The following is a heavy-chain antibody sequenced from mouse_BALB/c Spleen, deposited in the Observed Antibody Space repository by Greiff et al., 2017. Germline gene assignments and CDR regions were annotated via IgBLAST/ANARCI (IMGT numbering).Heavy chain of an antibody. CDR2: IYPSDSYT. J-gene: IGHJ2*01. Sequence: QVQLQQPGAELVRPGASVKLSCKASGYTFTSYWINWVKQRPGQGLEWIGNIYPSDSYTNYNQKFKDKATLTVDKSSSTAYMQLSSPTSEDSAVYYCTRSGDGYYADWGQGTTRTVSS. CDR1: GYTFTSYW. V-gene: IGHV1-69*02. CDR3: TRSGDGYYAD. D-gene: IGHD2-3*01.